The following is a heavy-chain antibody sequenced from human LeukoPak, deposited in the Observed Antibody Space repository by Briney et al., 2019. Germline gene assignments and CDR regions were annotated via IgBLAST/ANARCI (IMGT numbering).Heavy chain of an antibody. V-gene: IGHV4-39*01. Sequence: PSETLSLTCTVSGGSITSNSYYWGWIRQPPGKGLEWIGSIYYSGSTYYNPSLKSRVTISVDTSKNQFSLKLSSVTAADTAVYYCARSDYDILTGYYPLGAFDIWGQGTMVTVSS. CDR1: GGSITSNSYY. CDR3: ARSDYDILTGYYPLGAFDI. CDR2: IYYSGST. J-gene: IGHJ3*02. D-gene: IGHD3-9*01.